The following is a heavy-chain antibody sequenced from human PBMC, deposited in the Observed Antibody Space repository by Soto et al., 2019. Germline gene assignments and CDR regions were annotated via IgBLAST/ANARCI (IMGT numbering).Heavy chain of an antibody. Sequence: SGGSLRLSCAASGFTFSSYAMSWVRQDPGKGLEWVSVIYSGGSTFYADSVKGRFTISRDNSKNTLYLQMNSLRAEDTAVYYCARSTGYSSSWYYFDYWGQGTLVTVSS. CDR1: GFTFSSYA. J-gene: IGHJ4*02. D-gene: IGHD6-13*01. CDR2: IYSGGST. V-gene: IGHV3-53*01. CDR3: ARSTGYSSSWYYFDY.